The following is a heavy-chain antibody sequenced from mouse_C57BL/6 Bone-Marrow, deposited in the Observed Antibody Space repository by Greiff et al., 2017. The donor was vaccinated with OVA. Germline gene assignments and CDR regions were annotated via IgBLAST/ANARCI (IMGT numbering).Heavy chain of an antibody. Sequence: QVQLKQSGPELVKPGASVKISCKASGYTFTDYYINWVKQRPGQGLEWIGWIFPGSGSTYYNEKFKGKATLTVDKSSSTAYMLLSSLTSEDSAVYFCARAGYYDYSLYYFDYWGQGTTLTVSS. D-gene: IGHD2-4*01. J-gene: IGHJ2*01. CDR1: GYTFTDYY. CDR2: IFPGSGST. CDR3: ARAGYYDYSLYYFDY. V-gene: IGHV1-75*01.